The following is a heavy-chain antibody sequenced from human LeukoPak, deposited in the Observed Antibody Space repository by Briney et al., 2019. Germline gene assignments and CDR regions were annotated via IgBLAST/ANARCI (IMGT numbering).Heavy chain of an antibody. Sequence: TGGSLRLSCAASGFTFSNAWMSWVRQAPGKGLEWVGRIKSKTDGGTTDYAAPVKGRFTISRDDSKNTLYLQMNSLRAEDTAVYYCARVALGSYNWFDPWGQGTLVTVSS. J-gene: IGHJ5*02. D-gene: IGHD3-10*01. CDR1: GFTFSNAW. V-gene: IGHV3-15*05. CDR2: IKSKTDGGTT. CDR3: ARVALGSYNWFDP.